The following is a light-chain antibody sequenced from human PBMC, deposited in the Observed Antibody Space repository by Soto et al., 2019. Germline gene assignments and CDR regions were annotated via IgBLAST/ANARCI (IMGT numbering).Light chain of an antibody. CDR3: QQSYSSPPT. J-gene: IGKJ1*01. V-gene: IGKV1-39*01. CDR2: AAS. Sequence: DIQMIQSPSSLSASVGDRVTITCRASQGIRNDLGWYQQKPGKAPKLLIYAASSLQSGVPSRFSGSRSGPDFTLTISSLQPEDFATYYCQQSYSSPPTFGQGTKVDI. CDR1: QGIRND.